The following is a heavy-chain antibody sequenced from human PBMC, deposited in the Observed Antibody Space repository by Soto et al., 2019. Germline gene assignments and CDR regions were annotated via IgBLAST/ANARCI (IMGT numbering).Heavy chain of an antibody. D-gene: IGHD2-2*02. CDR2: IIPIFGTA. V-gene: IGHV1-69*13. J-gene: IGHJ6*02. Sequence: SVKVSCKASGGTFSSYAISWVRQAPGQGLEWMGGIIPIFGTANYAQKFQGRVTITADESTSTAYMELSSLRSEDTAVYYCARANEAFVVVPAAIVDRNYYYYGMDVWGQGNSGHRLL. CDR3: ARANEAFVVVPAAIVDRNYYYYGMDV. CDR1: GGTFSSYA.